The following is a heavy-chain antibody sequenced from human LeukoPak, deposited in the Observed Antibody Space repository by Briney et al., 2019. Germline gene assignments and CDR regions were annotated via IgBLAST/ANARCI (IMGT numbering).Heavy chain of an antibody. Sequence: GGSLRLSCAASGFTFSSYAMSWVRQAPGKGLEWVSAISGSGGSTYYADSVKGRFTISRDNSKNTLYLQMNSLRAEDTAVYYCAKDFCSGGSSYSGYYYYGMDVWGQGTTVTVSS. CDR3: AKDFCSGGSSYSGYYYYGMDV. V-gene: IGHV3-23*01. J-gene: IGHJ6*02. CDR1: GFTFSSYA. D-gene: IGHD2-15*01. CDR2: ISGSGGST.